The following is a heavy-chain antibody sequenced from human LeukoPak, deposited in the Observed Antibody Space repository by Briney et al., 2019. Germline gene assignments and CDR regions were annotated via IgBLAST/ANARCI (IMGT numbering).Heavy chain of an antibody. CDR2: IHYTGST. Sequence: SETLSLTCTVSGGSISSYYWSWIRQSPGKGLECIGYIHYTGSTNYNPSLKSRVTMSVDTSKNQFSLKLSSVTAADTAVYYCARDHGSGSFNYYYMDVWGKGTTVTISS. CDR3: ARDHGSGSFNYYYMDV. CDR1: GGSISSYY. J-gene: IGHJ6*03. D-gene: IGHD3-10*01. V-gene: IGHV4-59*12.